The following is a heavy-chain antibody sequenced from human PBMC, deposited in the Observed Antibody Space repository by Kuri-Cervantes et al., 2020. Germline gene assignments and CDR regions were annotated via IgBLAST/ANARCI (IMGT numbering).Heavy chain of an antibody. D-gene: IGHD5-12*01. CDR2: IYYSGST. CDR3: ATYYELVDIVATTGFDY. CDR1: GGSISSSSYY. Sequence: GSLRLSCTVAGGSISSSSYYWGWIRQPPGKGLEWIGSIYYSGSTYYNPSLKSRVTISVDTSKNQFSLKLSSVTAADTAVYYCATYYELVDIVATTGFDYWGQGTLVTVSS. V-gene: IGHV4-39*07. J-gene: IGHJ4*02.